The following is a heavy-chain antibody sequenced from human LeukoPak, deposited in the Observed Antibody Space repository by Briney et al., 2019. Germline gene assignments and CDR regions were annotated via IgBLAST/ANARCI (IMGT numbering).Heavy chain of an antibody. V-gene: IGHV3-9*01. D-gene: IGHD3-10*01. Sequence: GGSLRLSCAASGFTFDDYAMHWVRQAPGKGLEWVSGISWDSGSIGYADSVKGRFTISSDNAKNSLYLQLKSLRVEDTALYYCAKGPVRGVIPAHFDYWGQGTLVTVSS. CDR2: ISWDSGSI. CDR1: GFTFDDYA. J-gene: IGHJ4*02. CDR3: AKGPVRGVIPAHFDY.